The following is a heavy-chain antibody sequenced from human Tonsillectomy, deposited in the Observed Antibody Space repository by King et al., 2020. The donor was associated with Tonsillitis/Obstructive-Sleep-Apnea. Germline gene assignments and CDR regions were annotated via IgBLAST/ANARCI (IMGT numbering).Heavy chain of an antibody. CDR1: GFTFDDYG. J-gene: IGHJ4*02. D-gene: IGHD6-19*01. CDR2: INWNGGSA. V-gene: IGHV3-20*04. CDR3: ARGTSSGWFIYFDF. Sequence: VQLVESGGGVVRPGGSLRLSCAASGFTFDDYGMSWVRQAPGKGLEWVSGINWNGGSAGYTDSVKGRFTISRDNAKNSLHLQMNSLRAEDTALYYCARGTSSGWFIYFDFWGQGALVTVSS.